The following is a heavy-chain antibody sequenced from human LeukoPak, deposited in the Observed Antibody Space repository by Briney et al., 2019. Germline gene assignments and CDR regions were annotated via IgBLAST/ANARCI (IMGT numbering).Heavy chain of an antibody. CDR1: GFTFDDYA. Sequence: PGGSLRLSCAASGFTFDDYAMHWVRQAPGKGLEWVSGISWNSGSIGYADSVKGRFTISRDNAKNSLYLQTNSLRAENTALYYCAKGGWELLGTCFDYWGQGTLVTVSS. J-gene: IGHJ4*02. V-gene: IGHV3-9*01. D-gene: IGHD1-26*01. CDR2: ISWNSGSI. CDR3: AKGGWELLGTCFDY.